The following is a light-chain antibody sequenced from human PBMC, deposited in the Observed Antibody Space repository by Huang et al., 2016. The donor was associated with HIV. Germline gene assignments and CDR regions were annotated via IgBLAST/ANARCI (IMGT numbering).Light chain of an antibody. CDR2: AAS. CDR1: QSISSY. J-gene: IGKJ5*01. V-gene: IGKV1-39*01. CDR3: QQSYSTPIT. Sequence: DIQMTQFSSSLSASVGDRVTITCRASQSISSYLNWYQQKPGKAPNLLIYAASNLQSGVPARFIGSGSGTDFTLTISSRQPEDFATYYCQQSYSTPITFGQGTRLEIK.